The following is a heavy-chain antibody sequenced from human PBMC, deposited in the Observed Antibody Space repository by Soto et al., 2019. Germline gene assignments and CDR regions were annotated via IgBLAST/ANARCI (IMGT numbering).Heavy chain of an antibody. J-gene: IGHJ3*02. D-gene: IGHD3-3*01. V-gene: IGHV3-20*01. CDR2: INWNGGST. CDR3: ASLTYYDFWSGYYNHDAIDS. Sequence: GGSLRLSCAASGFTFDDYGMSWVRQAPGKGLEWVSGINWNGGSTGYADSVKGRFTISRDNAKNSLYLQMNSLRAEDTALYHCASLTYYDFWSGYYNHDAIDSSGQGTMVTVSS. CDR1: GFTFDDYG.